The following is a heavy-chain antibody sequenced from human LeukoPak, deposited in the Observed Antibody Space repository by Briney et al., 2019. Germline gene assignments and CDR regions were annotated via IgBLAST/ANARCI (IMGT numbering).Heavy chain of an antibody. CDR1: GFTVSSNY. V-gene: IGHV3-23*01. D-gene: IGHD4-17*01. Sequence: GGSLRLSCAASGFTVSSNYMSWVRQAPGKGLEWVSAISGSGGSTYYADSVKGRFTISRDNSKNTLYLQMNSLRAEDTAVYYCAKDYLTTVTTDYYYYYGMDVWGQGTTVTVSS. CDR3: AKDYLTTVTTDYYYYYGMDV. J-gene: IGHJ6*02. CDR2: ISGSGGST.